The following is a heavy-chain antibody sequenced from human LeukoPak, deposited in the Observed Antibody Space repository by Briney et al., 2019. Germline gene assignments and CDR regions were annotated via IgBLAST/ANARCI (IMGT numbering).Heavy chain of an antibody. J-gene: IGHJ4*02. Sequence: PGGSLRLTCAASGFTFDDYAMHWVRQAPGKGLEWVSGISWNSGSIGCADSVKGRFTISRDNAKNSLYLQMNSLRAEDTALYYCVRVGATLFDYWGQGTLVTVSS. CDR3: VRVGATLFDY. CDR2: ISWNSGSI. V-gene: IGHV3-9*01. D-gene: IGHD1-26*01. CDR1: GFTFDDYA.